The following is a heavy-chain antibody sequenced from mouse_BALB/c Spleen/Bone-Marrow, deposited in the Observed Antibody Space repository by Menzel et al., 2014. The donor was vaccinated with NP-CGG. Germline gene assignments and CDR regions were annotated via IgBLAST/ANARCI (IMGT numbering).Heavy chain of an antibody. CDR1: GYSFTGYN. D-gene: IGHD2-1*01. CDR2: IDPHYGGT. V-gene: IGHV1-39*01. Sequence: VQLQQSGPELEKPGASVKIFCKASGYSFTGYNMNWVKQSNGKSLEWIGNIDPHYGGTSYNQKFKDKATLTVDKSSNTAYMQLKSLTSEDSAIYYCASYGNSFGYWGQGTLVTVSA. J-gene: IGHJ3*01. CDR3: ASYGNSFGY.